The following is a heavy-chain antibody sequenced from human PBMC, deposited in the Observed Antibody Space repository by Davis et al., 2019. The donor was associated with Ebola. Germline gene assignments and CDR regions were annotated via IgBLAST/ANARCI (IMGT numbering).Heavy chain of an antibody. J-gene: IGHJ4*02. CDR1: GFTFSSYD. CDR2: ISSSSRSI. Sequence: PGSLLKISCVASGFTFSSYDMNWVRQAPGKGLEWIADISSSSRSIYYADSVKGRFTISRDNAKNSLYLQMNSLRDDDTAVYYCARPGRSSSPGYWGQGTLVTVSS. CDR3: ARPGRSSSPGY. D-gene: IGHD6-6*01. V-gene: IGHV3-48*02.